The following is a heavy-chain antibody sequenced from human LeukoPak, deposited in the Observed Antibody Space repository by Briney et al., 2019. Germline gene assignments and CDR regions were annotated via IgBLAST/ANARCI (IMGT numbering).Heavy chain of an antibody. Sequence: PGGSLRLSCAASGFTFDDYGMSWVRQPPGKGLEWIGSIYYSGSTYYNPSLKSRVTISVDTSKNQFSLKLSSVTAADTAVYYCARDHYYYDRGKFDPWGQGTLVTVSS. CDR1: GFTFDDYG. J-gene: IGHJ5*02. CDR3: ARDHYYYDRGKFDP. CDR2: IYYSGST. D-gene: IGHD3-22*01. V-gene: IGHV4-39*07.